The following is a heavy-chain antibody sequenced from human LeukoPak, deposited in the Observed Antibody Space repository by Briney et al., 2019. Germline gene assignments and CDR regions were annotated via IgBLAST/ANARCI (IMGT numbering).Heavy chain of an antibody. CDR2: ISAYNGNT. V-gene: IGHV1-18*01. J-gene: IGHJ5*02. Sequence: ASVKVSCKASGYTFTSYGISWVRQAPGQGLEWMGWISAYNGNTNYAQKLQGRVTITADKSTSTAYMELSSLRSEDTAVYYCARNYYDSSGYYYWFDPWGQGTLVTVSS. CDR1: GYTFTSYG. D-gene: IGHD3-22*01. CDR3: ARNYYDSSGYYYWFDP.